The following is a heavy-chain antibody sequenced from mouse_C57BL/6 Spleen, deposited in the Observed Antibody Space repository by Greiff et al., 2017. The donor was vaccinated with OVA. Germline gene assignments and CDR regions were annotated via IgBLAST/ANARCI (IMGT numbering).Heavy chain of an antibody. V-gene: IGHV1-26*01. CDR1: GYTFTDYY. Sequence: EVQLQQSGPELVKPGASVKISCKASGYTFTDYYMNWVKQSHGKSLEWIGDINPNNGGTSYNQKFKGKATLTVDKSSSTAYMELRSLTSEDSAVYYCARGGKLLPYYFDYWGQGTTLTVSS. CDR2: INPNNGGT. J-gene: IGHJ2*01. D-gene: IGHD1-1*01. CDR3: ARGGKLLPYYFDY.